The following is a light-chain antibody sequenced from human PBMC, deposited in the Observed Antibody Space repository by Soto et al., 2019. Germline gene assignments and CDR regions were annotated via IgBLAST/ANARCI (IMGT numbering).Light chain of an antibody. V-gene: IGKV3-20*01. J-gene: IGKJ1*01. CDR3: QQYDDSPPWT. Sequence: EIVLTQSPDTLSLPPGERATLSCRASQSYLAWYQQKPGQAPRLLIYGASSRATGIPDRFSGSGSGTDFTLTISRLEPEDFAVYYCQQYDDSPPWTFGQGTRVEIK. CDR2: GAS. CDR1: QSY.